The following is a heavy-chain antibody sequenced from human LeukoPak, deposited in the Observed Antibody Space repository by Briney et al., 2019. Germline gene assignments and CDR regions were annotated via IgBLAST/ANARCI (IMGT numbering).Heavy chain of an antibody. CDR2: IWYDGSNK. D-gene: IGHD3-3*01. J-gene: IGHJ4*02. V-gene: IGHV3-33*06. CDR3: AKGGNHSYYDFWSVYADY. Sequence: GGSLRLSCAASGFTFSSYGMHWVRQAPGKGLEWVAVIWYDGSNKYYADSVKGRFTISRDNSKNTLYLQMNSLRAEDTAVYYCAKGGNHSYYDFWSVYADYWGRGPLVTVSS. CDR1: GFTFSSYG.